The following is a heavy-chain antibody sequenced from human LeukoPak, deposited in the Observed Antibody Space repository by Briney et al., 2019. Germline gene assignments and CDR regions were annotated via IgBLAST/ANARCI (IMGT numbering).Heavy chain of an antibody. V-gene: IGHV3-53*01. D-gene: IGHD3-22*01. J-gene: IGHJ4*02. CDR2: IYSGGAT. CDR1: GFTVSSKY. CDR3: ARERDSSGYILAY. Sequence: PGGSLRLSCAASGFTVSSKYMSWVRRAPGKGLEWVSVIYSGGATYYADSVKCRFTVSRDNSKNTIYLKMNSLRAEDTAIYYCARERDSSGYILAYWGQGTLVTVSS.